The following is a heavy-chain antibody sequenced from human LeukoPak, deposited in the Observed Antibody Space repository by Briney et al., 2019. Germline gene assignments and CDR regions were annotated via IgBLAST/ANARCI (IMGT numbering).Heavy chain of an antibody. J-gene: IGHJ4*02. CDR3: ARGSGVVKPGYYFDY. CDR1: GGTFTSYY. D-gene: IGHD3-3*01. Sequence: WASVKVSCKASGGTFTSYYMHWVRQAPGQGLEWMGIINPSGGSTSYAQKFQGRVTMTRDTSTSTVYMELSSLRSEDTAVYYCARGSGVVKPGYYFDYWGQGTLVTVSS. V-gene: IGHV1-46*01. CDR2: INPSGGST.